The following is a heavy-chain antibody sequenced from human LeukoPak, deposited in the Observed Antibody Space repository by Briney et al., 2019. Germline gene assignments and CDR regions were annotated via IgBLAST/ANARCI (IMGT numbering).Heavy chain of an antibody. J-gene: IGHJ4*02. CDR1: GFTFSSYW. CDR2: IKQDESEK. CDR3: VRGGTTSYDY. Sequence: GGSLRLSCVASGFTFSSYWMSWVRQAPGKGLEWVANIKQDESEKYYVDSVKGRFTISRDNAKNSVYLQMNSLRGEDTAVYYCVRGGTTSYDYWGQGTLVTASS. V-gene: IGHV3-7*01. D-gene: IGHD1-7*01.